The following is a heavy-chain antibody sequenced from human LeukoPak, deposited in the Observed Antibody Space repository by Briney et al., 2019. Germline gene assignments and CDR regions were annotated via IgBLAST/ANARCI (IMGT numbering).Heavy chain of an antibody. Sequence: SSETLSLTCTVSGGSISSYYWSWIRQPPGKGLEWIGYTYYSGSTNHNPSLKSRVTISVDTSKNQFSLKLSSVTAADTAVYYCARQIYDSSGYLLDYWGQGTLVTVSS. CDR2: TYYSGST. V-gene: IGHV4-59*08. J-gene: IGHJ4*02. CDR1: GGSISSYY. CDR3: ARQIYDSSGYLLDY. D-gene: IGHD3-22*01.